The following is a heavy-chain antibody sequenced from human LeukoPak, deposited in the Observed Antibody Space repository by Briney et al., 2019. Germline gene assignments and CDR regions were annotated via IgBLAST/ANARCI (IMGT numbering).Heavy chain of an antibody. CDR3: ARERMVRGVIIGGEFDY. V-gene: IGHV1-69*05. D-gene: IGHD3-10*01. CDR2: IIPIFGTA. Sequence: SVKVSCKASGGTFSSYAISWVRQAPGQGLEWMGGIIPIFGTANYAQKFQGRVTITTDESTSTAYMELSSLRSEDTAVYYCARERMVRGVIIGGEFDYWGQGTLVTVSS. CDR1: GGTFSSYA. J-gene: IGHJ4*02.